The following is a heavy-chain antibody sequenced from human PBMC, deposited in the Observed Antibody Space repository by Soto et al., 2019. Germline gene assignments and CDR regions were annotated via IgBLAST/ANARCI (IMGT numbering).Heavy chain of an antibody. V-gene: IGHV4-59*01. J-gene: IGHJ4*02. Sequence: PSETLSLTCFVSGGSISSYNWNWVRQPPGKGLEWIGFINYSGSTHYNPSLKSRVTISLDTSKNQFSLKLNSVTAADTAVYYCAREIHYALEYWGPGTLATVSS. CDR1: GGSISSYN. CDR3: AREIHYALEY. D-gene: IGHD2-2*01. CDR2: INYSGST.